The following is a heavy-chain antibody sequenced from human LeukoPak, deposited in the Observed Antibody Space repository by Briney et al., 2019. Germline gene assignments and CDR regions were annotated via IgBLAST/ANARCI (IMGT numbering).Heavy chain of an antibody. J-gene: IGHJ4*02. CDR1: GGSFSGYY. D-gene: IGHD6-19*01. CDR3: ARSLPNQWLVRGTFDY. CDR2: INHSGST. Sequence: SETLSLTCAVYGGSFSGYYWSWIRQPPGKGLEWIGEINHSGSTNYNPSLKSRVTISVDTSKNQFSLKLRSVTAADTAVYYCARSLPNQWLVRGTFDYWGQGTLVTVSS. V-gene: IGHV4-34*01.